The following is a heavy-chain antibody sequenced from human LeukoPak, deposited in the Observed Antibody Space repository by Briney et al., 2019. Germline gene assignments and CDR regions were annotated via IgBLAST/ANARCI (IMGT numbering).Heavy chain of an antibody. CDR3: ARGKTSQNIVTRKTYNWFDP. J-gene: IGHJ5*02. Sequence: PGGSLRLSCAASGFTFSSYAMSWVRQAPGKGLEWVSAISGSGGSTYYADSVKGRFTISRDNSKNTLYLQMNSLRAEDTAVYYCARGKTSQNIVTRKTYNWFDPWGQGTLVTVSS. CDR2: ISGSGGST. D-gene: IGHD2/OR15-2a*01. CDR1: GFTFSSYA. V-gene: IGHV3-23*01.